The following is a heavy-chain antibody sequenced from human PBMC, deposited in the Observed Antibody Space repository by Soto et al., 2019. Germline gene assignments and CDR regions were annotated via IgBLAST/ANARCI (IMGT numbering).Heavy chain of an antibody. Sequence: PGGSPRLSCAASGFTFSTYAMAWVRQAPGKGLEWVSYISGSSRTIYYVDSVKGRFTISRDNSKNTLYLQMNSLRAEDTAVYYCARALVTANHWGQGTLVTVSS. CDR2: ISGSSRTI. D-gene: IGHD2-21*02. CDR1: GFTFSTYA. CDR3: ARALVTANH. V-gene: IGHV3-48*01. J-gene: IGHJ5*02.